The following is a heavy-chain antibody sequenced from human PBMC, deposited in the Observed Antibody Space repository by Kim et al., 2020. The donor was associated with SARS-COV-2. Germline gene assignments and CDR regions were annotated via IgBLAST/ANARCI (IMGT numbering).Heavy chain of an antibody. Sequence: GSTIKHTDSVSGRFTISRDNAKKSLSLQMNSLTPEDTAVYYCVREPNYWGQGTLVTVSS. CDR3: VREPNY. CDR2: GSTI. J-gene: IGHJ4*02. V-gene: IGHV3-11*01.